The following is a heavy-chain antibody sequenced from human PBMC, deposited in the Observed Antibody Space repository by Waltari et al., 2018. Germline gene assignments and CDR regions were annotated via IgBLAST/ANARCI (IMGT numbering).Heavy chain of an antibody. D-gene: IGHD2-15*01. CDR3: AKGQIVPGKLRWYNWLDP. V-gene: IGHV3-30*02. Sequence: VRQAPGKGLEWVTLIQNDGSNRYYADSVKGRFTVSRDNSKNTVYLHMNSLRPEDTAMYYCAKGQIVPGKLRWYNWLDPWGQGTLVTVS. CDR2: IQNDGSNR. J-gene: IGHJ5*02.